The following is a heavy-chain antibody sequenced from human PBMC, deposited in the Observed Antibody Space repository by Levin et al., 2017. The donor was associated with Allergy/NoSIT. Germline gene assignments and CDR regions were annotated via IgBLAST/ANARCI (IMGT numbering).Heavy chain of an antibody. V-gene: IGHV1-8*01. Sequence: GASVKVSCKASGYTFTSYDINWVRQATGQGLEWMGWMNPNSGNTGYAQKFQGRVTMTRNTSISTAYMELSSLRSEDTAVYYCASSDIRPWYYYDSSGYYSNGMDVWGQGTTVTVSS. CDR3: ASSDIRPWYYYDSSGYYSNGMDV. D-gene: IGHD3-22*01. CDR1: GYTFTSYD. CDR2: MNPNSGNT. J-gene: IGHJ6*02.